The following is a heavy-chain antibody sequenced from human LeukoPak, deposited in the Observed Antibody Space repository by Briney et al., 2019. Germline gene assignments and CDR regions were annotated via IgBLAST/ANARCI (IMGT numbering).Heavy chain of an antibody. CDR1: GGSISSYY. D-gene: IGHD1-26*01. V-gene: IGHV4-59*12. CDR3: AREGSVGATRVFKPDYGMDV. Sequence: AETLSLTCTVSGGSISSYYWSWIRQPPGKGLEWIGYIYYSGSTNYNPSLKSRVTISVDTSKNQFSLKLSSVTAADTAVYYCAREGSVGATRVFKPDYGMDVWGQGTTVTVSS. CDR2: IYYSGST. J-gene: IGHJ6*02.